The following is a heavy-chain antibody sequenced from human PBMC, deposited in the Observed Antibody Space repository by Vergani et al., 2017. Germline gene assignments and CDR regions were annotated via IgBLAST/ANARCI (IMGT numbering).Heavy chain of an antibody. D-gene: IGHD1-26*01. J-gene: IGHJ4*02. V-gene: IGHV3-23*01. Sequence: EVQLLESGGGLVQLGGSQRLSCAASGLTFSTYAMSWVRQAPGKGLESVSSISGSGETTYYADSVKGRFTISRDNSKNTLYLQMNSLRAEDTAIYYCAQARWPGATIDYWGQGTLVTVSS. CDR3: AQARWPGATIDY. CDR2: ISGSGETT. CDR1: GLTFSTYA.